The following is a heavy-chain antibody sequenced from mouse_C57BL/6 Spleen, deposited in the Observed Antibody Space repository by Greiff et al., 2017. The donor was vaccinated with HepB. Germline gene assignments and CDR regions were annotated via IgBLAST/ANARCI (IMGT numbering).Heavy chain of an antibody. D-gene: IGHD4-1*01. V-gene: IGHV5-6*01. Sequence: EVKLQESGGDLVKPGGSLKLSCAASGFTFSSYDMSWVRQTPDKRLEWVATISSGGSYTYYPDSVKGRFTISRDNAKNTLYLQMSSLKSEDTAMYYCARQGLGRYFDYWGQGTTLTVSS. J-gene: IGHJ2*01. CDR2: ISSGGSYT. CDR3: ARQGLGRYFDY. CDR1: GFTFSSYD.